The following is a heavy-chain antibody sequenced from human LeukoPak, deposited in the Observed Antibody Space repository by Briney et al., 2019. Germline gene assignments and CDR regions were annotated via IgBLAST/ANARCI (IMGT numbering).Heavy chain of an antibody. CDR2: ISSSGGTT. J-gene: IGHJ4*02. D-gene: IGHD2-21*01. V-gene: IGHV3-23*01. CDR1: GFTFSSYA. Sequence: GGSLRLSCATSGFTFSSYAMTGVRQAPGGGLECVSSISSSGGTTWYADSVKGRFTISRDKSKNTLYLQMNSLRAEDTAVYYCAKVILDYWGQGTLVTVSS. CDR3: AKVILDY.